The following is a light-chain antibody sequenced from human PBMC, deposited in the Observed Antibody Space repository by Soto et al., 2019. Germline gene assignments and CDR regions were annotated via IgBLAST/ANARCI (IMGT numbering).Light chain of an antibody. CDR2: GAS. Sequence: EIVMTQSPATLSVSSGERATLSCRASQSVSSNLAWYQQRPGQAPRLLIYGASTRATGIAARFSGSGSGTEFTLTISSLQSEDFAVYYCQQYNNWPPGTFGQGTKVEIK. J-gene: IGKJ1*01. CDR3: QQYNNWPPGT. V-gene: IGKV3-15*01. CDR1: QSVSSN.